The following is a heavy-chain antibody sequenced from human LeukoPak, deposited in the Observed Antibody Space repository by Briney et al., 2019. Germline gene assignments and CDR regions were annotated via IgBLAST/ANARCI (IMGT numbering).Heavy chain of an antibody. CDR3: ARVAGGYSSSSRYYYYYYMDV. CDR2: IIPIFGTA. J-gene: IGHJ6*03. Sequence: SVKVSCKASGGTFSSYAISWVRQAPGQGLEWMGGIIPIFGTANYAQKFQGRVTITADESTSTAYMELSSLRSEDTAVYYCARVAGGYSSSSRYYYYYYMDVWGKGTTVTVSS. CDR1: GGTFSSYA. V-gene: IGHV1-69*13. D-gene: IGHD6-13*01.